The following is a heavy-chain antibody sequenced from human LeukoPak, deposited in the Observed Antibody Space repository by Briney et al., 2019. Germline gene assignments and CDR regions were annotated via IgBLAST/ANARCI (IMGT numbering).Heavy chain of an antibody. CDR2: INHSGST. J-gene: IGHJ6*03. CDR1: GGSFSGYY. D-gene: IGHD3-10*01. Sequence: SETLSLTCADYGGSFSGYYWSWIRQPPGKGLEWIGEINHSGSTNYNPSLKSRVTISVDTSKNQFSLKLSSVTAADTAVYYCARGPLVGGTYYYYMDVWGKGTTVTVSS. CDR3: ARGPLVGGTYYYYMDV. V-gene: IGHV4-34*01.